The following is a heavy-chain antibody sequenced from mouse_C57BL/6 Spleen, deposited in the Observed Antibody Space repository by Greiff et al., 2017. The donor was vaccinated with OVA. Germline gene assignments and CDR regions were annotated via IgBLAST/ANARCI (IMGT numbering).Heavy chain of an antibody. V-gene: IGHV1-64*01. CDR3: ARPSYYGSSEGFAY. CDR1: GYTFTSYW. Sequence: QVQLQQPGAELVKPGASVKLSCKASGYTFTSYWMHWVKQRPGQGLEWIGMIYPNSGSTNYNEKFKSKATLTVDKSSSTAYMQLSSLTSEDSAVYYCARPSYYGSSEGFAYWGQGTLVTVSA. J-gene: IGHJ3*01. CDR2: IYPNSGST. D-gene: IGHD1-1*01.